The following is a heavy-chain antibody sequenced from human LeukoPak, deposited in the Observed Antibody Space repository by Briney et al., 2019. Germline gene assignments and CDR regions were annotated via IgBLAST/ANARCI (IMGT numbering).Heavy chain of an antibody. D-gene: IGHD3-10*01. CDR2: ISWTGDKE. CDR1: GFNFDEYA. V-gene: IGHV3-9*01. CDR3: AKDIDYGSGTYFGAFDY. J-gene: IGHJ4*02. Sequence: GRSLRLSCAASGFNFDEYAMHWVRQVPGKGLEWVARISWTGDKEEYAASVKGRFTISRDNAKKSLYLQMSSLRLEDTAFYFCAKDIDYGSGTYFGAFDYWGQGTLVTVSS.